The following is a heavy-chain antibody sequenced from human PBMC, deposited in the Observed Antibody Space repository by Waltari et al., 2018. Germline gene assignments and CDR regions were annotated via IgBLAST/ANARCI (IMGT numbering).Heavy chain of an antibody. CDR2: IRGGGDVT. D-gene: IGHD1-26*01. CDR1: GFAFNSYA. CDR3: AKRDKVVGSSYFDS. Sequence: EVQLLESGGNLVQPGGSLRLSCVVSGFAFNSYAMSWVRQAPGQGLGWGSSIRGGGDVTVYADSVKGRFTISRDNSRNTLYVQMNSLSAEDTAVYYCAKRDKVVGSSYFDSWGQGTLVTVSS. J-gene: IGHJ4*02. V-gene: IGHV3-23*01.